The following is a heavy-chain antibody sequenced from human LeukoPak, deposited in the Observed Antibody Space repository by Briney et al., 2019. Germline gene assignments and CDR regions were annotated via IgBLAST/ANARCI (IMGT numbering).Heavy chain of an antibody. CDR1: GFTFSSYT. CDR3: ARDRYSSGLDALDI. J-gene: IGHJ3*02. V-gene: IGHV3-7*01. CDR2: IKQDGSEK. D-gene: IGHD3-22*01. Sequence: PGGSLRLSCAASGFTFSSYTMNWVRQAPGKGLEWVANIKQDGSEKYYVDSVKGRFTISRDNSKNTLYLQMNSLRSEDTAVYYCARDRYSSGLDALDIWGQGTMVTVSS.